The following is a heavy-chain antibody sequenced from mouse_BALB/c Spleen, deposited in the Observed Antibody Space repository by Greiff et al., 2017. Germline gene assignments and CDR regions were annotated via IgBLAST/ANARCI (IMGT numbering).Heavy chain of an antibody. CDR1: GFNIKDYY. CDR3: ARYYYGSGPAWCAD. D-gene: IGHD1-1*01. Sequence: VQLQQSGAELVRPGALVKLSCKASGFNIKDYYMHWVKQRPEQGLEWIGWIDPENGNTIYDPKFQGKASITAATSSNTAYLQLSSLTSEDTAVYYSARYYYGSGPAWCADWGQGTLVTVSA. V-gene: IGHV14-1*02. CDR2: IDPENGNT. J-gene: IGHJ3*01.